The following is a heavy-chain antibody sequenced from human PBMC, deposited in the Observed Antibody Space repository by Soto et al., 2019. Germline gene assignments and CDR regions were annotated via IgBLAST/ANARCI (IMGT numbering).Heavy chain of an antibody. CDR1: GGSFSGYY. CDR3: ARGPENCGGDCYSN. Sequence: QVQLQQWGAGLLKPSETLSLTCAVYGGSFSGYYWSWIRQPPGKGLEWIGEINHSGSTNYNPSLKGRVTXXVXTXXNQFSLKLSPVTAADPAVYYCARGPENCGGDCYSNWGQGTLVTVSS. V-gene: IGHV4-34*01. J-gene: IGHJ4*02. CDR2: INHSGST. D-gene: IGHD2-21*02.